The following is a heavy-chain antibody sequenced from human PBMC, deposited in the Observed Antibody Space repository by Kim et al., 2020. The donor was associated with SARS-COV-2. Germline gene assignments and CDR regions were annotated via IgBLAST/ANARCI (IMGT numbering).Heavy chain of an antibody. CDR3: ARVLRVRGVIVF. CDR2: ISGGSTFI. CDR1: GFIFSSYS. V-gene: IGHV3-21*01. D-gene: IGHD3-10*01. J-gene: IGHJ4*02. Sequence: GGSLRLSCTASGFIFSSYSMNWVRQAPGKGLEWVSPISGGSTFIYYAYSVKGRFTISRDDAKNSLYLKMNSLRAEDAAVYYCARVLRVRGVIVFWGQGTLVTVSS.